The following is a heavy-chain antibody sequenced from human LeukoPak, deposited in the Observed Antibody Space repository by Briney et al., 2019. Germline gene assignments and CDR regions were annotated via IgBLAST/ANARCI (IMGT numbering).Heavy chain of an antibody. CDR1: GYTLTELS. D-gene: IGHD1-20*01. J-gene: IGHJ4*02. CDR3: ARDLYNWNHEGDY. CDR2: FDPEDGGT. V-gene: IGHV1-24*01. Sequence: ASVKVSCKVSGYTLTELSMHWARQAPGKGLEWMGGFDPEDGGTIYAQKFQGRVTITADESTSTAYMELSSLRSEDTAVYYCARDLYNWNHEGDYWGQGTLVTVSS.